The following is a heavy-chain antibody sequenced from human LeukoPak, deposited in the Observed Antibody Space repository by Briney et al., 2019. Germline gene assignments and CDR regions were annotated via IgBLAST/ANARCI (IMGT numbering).Heavy chain of an antibody. Sequence: PGGSLRLSCTASGFSFSGHWMHWARHPPGKGLVWVSRISPTGSTTSYADSVKGRFTVSRDNAKNTLYLQVNNLRAEDTAVYYCARGPNSNWSGLDFWGQGTLLTVSS. D-gene: IGHD6-6*01. J-gene: IGHJ4*02. V-gene: IGHV3-74*01. CDR1: GFSFSGHW. CDR2: ISPTGSTT. CDR3: ARGPNSNWSGLDF.